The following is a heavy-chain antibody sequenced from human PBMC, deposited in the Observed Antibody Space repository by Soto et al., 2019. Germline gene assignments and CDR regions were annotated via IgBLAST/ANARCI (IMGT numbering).Heavy chain of an antibody. CDR1: GFTFSSYA. D-gene: IGHD3-10*01. J-gene: IGHJ6*02. Sequence: EVQLLESGGGLVQPGGSLSLSCAASGFTFSSYAMSWVRQAPGKGLGWVSVISGSGGSTYYADSVKGRFTISRDNSKNTLYVQMNSLRAEDTAVYYCAESTRSYGSGSYYYYGMDVWGQGTTVTVSS. CDR2: ISGSGGST. V-gene: IGHV3-23*01. CDR3: AESTRSYGSGSYYYYGMDV.